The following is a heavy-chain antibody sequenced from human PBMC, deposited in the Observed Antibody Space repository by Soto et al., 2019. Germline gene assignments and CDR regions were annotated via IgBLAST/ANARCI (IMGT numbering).Heavy chain of an antibody. CDR3: ARDRGWSLFDY. D-gene: IGHD6-19*01. CDR1: GFTFRSYW. J-gene: IGHJ4*02. Sequence: EVQLVESGGGLVQPGGSLRPPCSASGFTFRSYWVYWGRQAPGKGLGWVSRNNSDGSDPSYADSVKGRFTISRDKAKNTLYLQMNSLRAEDTAVYYCARDRGWSLFDYWGQGTLVTVSS. V-gene: IGHV3-74*01. CDR2: NNSDGSDP.